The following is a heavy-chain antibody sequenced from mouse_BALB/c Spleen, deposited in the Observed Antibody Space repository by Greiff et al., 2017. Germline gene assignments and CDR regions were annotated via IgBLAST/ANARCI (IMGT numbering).Heavy chain of an antibody. Sequence: QVQLQQSGAELARPGASVKLSCKASGYTFTSYWMQWVKQRPGQGLEWIGAIYPGDGDPRSKQKFKGKATLTADKSSSTAYMQLSSLASEDTAVYYCARITTVVATDWYFDVWGAGTTVTVSS. V-gene: IGHV1-87*01. CDR3: ARITTVVATDWYFDV. J-gene: IGHJ1*01. CDR1: GYTFTSYW. D-gene: IGHD1-1*01. CDR2: IYPGDGDP.